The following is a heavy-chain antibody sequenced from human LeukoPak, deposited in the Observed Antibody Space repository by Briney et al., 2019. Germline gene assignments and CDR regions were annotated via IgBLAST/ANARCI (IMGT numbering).Heavy chain of an antibody. D-gene: IGHD1-1*01. CDR3: ARDLNWETY. J-gene: IGHJ4*02. Sequence: GGSLRLSCAASGFTFSSYWMSWVRQAPGKGLEWVANIKQDGSDKKYVDSVKVRFTISRDNSKNTLYLQMNSLRAEDTAVYYCARDLNWETYWGQGTLVTVSS. CDR1: GFTFSSYW. V-gene: IGHV3-7*01. CDR2: IKQDGSDK.